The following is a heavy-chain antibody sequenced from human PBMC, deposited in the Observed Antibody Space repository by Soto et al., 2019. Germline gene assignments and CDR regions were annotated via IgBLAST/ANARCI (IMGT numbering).Heavy chain of an antibody. V-gene: IGHV1-69*08. Sequence: QDQLVQSGAEVKKPGSSVKVSCKAFGGPFSSHTFSWVRQAPGQGLEWMGRIFSALGTTTYAQKFQGRVTITADESVTTVYMELNSLRTEDTAVYYCARPDFGDYWYFDLWGRGTLVTVSS. J-gene: IGHJ2*01. CDR1: GGPFSSHT. D-gene: IGHD4-17*01. CDR2: IFSALGTT. CDR3: ARPDFGDYWYFDL.